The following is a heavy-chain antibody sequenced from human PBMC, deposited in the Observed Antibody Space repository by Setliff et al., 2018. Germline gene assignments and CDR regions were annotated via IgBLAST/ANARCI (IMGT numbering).Heavy chain of an antibody. CDR3: ARVAEYDTIDI. J-gene: IGHJ3*02. V-gene: IGHV1-3*01. Sequence: ASVKVSCKASGYTSTTNALHWVRQAPGQSLEWMGWITAGNGDTKYSQKFQGRVTITRDTSASTFYMELSSLRSEDTALYSCARVAEYDTIDIWGQGTMVTVSS. D-gene: IGHD3-16*01. CDR2: ITAGNGDT. CDR1: GYTSTTNA.